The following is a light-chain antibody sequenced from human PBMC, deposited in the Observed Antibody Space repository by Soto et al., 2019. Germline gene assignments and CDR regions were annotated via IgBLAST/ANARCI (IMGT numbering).Light chain of an antibody. CDR3: SSYTSSSTRV. CDR1: SSDVGGYNY. Sequence: QSALTQPASVSGSPGQSITISCTGTSSDVGGYNYVSWYQQHPGKAPKLMIYDVSNRPSGVSNRFSVAKSGNTASLTISGLQAEEEADYYCSSYTSSSTRVFGGGTKLTVL. V-gene: IGLV2-14*01. CDR2: DVS. J-gene: IGLJ2*01.